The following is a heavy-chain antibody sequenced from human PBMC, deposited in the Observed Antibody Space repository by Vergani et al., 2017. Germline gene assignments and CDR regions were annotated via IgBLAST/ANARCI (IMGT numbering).Heavy chain of an antibody. CDR1: GGSISSYY. D-gene: IGHD6-6*01. CDR3: AIGSEYSSSGFDY. V-gene: IGHV4-59*01. Sequence: QVQLQESGPGLVKPSETLSLTCTVSGGSISSYYWSWIRQPPGKGLEWIGYIYYSGSTNYNPSLKSRVTISVDTSKNQFSLKLSSVTAADTAVYYCAIGSEYSSSGFDYWGQGTLVTVSS. CDR2: IYYSGST. J-gene: IGHJ4*02.